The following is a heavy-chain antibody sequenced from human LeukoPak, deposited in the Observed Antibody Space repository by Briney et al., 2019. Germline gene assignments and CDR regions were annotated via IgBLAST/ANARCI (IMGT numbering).Heavy chain of an antibody. Sequence: PGGSLRLSCAACGFTFSSYAMSWVRQAPGKGLEWVSAISGSGGTTYYADSVKGRFTISRDNSKNTLYLQMNSLRAEDTAVYYCAKEFYYGSGSYYPTFDFWGQGTLVTVSS. D-gene: IGHD3-10*01. J-gene: IGHJ4*02. V-gene: IGHV3-23*01. CDR3: AKEFYYGSGSYYPTFDF. CDR2: ISGSGGTT. CDR1: GFTFSSYA.